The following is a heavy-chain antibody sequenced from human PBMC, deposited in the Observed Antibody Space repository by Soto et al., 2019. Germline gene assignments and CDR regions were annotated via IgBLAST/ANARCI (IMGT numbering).Heavy chain of an antibody. CDR2: IYHSGST. D-gene: IGHD3-9*01. CDR3: ARVLKIDTISGVYYGMDV. Sequence: QVQLQESGPGLVKPSGTLSLTCAVSGGSISSSNWWSWVRQPPGKGLEWIGEIYHSGSTNYNPSLQSRVTISVDKSKNQFSLKLSSVTAADTAVYYCARVLKIDTISGVYYGMDVWGQGTTVTVSS. CDR1: GGSISSSNW. V-gene: IGHV4-4*02. J-gene: IGHJ6*02.